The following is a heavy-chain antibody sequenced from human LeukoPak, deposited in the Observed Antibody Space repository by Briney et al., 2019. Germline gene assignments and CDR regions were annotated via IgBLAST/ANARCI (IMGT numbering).Heavy chain of an antibody. CDR3: ARGYRLRTFDY. D-gene: IGHD5-12*01. V-gene: IGHV3-48*04. Sequence: GGSLRLSCAASGFTFSNYGMHWVRQAPGKGLEWVSYISSSGSTIYYADSVKGRFTISRDNAKNSLYLQMNSLRAEDTAVYYCARGYRLRTFDYWGQGTLVTVSS. J-gene: IGHJ4*02. CDR1: GFTFSNYG. CDR2: ISSSGSTI.